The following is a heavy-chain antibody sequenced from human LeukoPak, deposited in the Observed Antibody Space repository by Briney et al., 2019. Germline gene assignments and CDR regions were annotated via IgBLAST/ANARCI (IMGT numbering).Heavy chain of an antibody. J-gene: IGHJ4*01. CDR1: GYTFTSYG. CDR3: ARDQGSGSYGRLYYFDY. CDR2: ISAYNGNT. V-gene: IGHV1-18*01. D-gene: IGHD3-10*01. Sequence: ASVKVSCKASGYTFTSYGISWVRQAPGQGLEWMGWISAYNGNTNYAQKLQGRVTMTTDKSTSTAYMELRSLRSDDTAVYYCARDQGSGSYGRLYYFDYWGHGALVTVSS.